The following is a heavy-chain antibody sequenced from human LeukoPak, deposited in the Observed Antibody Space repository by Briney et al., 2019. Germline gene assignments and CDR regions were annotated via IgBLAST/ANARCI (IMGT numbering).Heavy chain of an antibody. CDR3: ARTPHRSLEWLYWGFFDY. Sequence: GASVKVSCKASGYTFTSYYMHWVRQAPGQGLEWMGIINPSGGSTSYAQKFQGRVTMTRDTSTSTAYMELRSLRSDHTAVYYCARTPHRSLEWLYWGFFDYWGQGTLVTVSS. D-gene: IGHD3-3*01. CDR1: GYTFTSYY. J-gene: IGHJ4*02. CDR2: INPSGGST. V-gene: IGHV1-46*01.